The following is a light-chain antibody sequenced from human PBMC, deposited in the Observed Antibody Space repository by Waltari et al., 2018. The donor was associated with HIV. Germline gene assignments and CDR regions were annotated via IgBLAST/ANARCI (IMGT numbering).Light chain of an antibody. J-gene: IGLJ2*01. V-gene: IGLV2-11*01. Sequence: QSALTQPRSVSGSPGQSVTISCTGTSSDVGGYNYVSWYQQHPGKAPKLMIYDVSNRPAGVPDRFSGSKSGNTASLTISGLQAEDEADYYCCSYAGSYPYVVFGGGTKLTVL. CDR2: DVS. CDR1: SSDVGGYNY. CDR3: CSYAGSYPYVV.